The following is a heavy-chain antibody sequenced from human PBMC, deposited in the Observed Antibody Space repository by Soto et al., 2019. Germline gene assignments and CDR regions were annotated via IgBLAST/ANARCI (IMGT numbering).Heavy chain of an antibody. CDR3: AKGYCSSTSCREYFHH. J-gene: IGHJ1*01. CDR1: GFTFSSYA. Sequence: GGSLRLSCAASGFTFSSYAMSWVRQAPGKGLEWVSGISGAGGYTYYADSVKGRFTISRDNSQNKLYLQMDSLRADDTAVYYCAKGYCSSTSCREYFHHWGQGTLVTVSS. D-gene: IGHD2-2*01. CDR2: ISGAGGYT. V-gene: IGHV3-23*01.